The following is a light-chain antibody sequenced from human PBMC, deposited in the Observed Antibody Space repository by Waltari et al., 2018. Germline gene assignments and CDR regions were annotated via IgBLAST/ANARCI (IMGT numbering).Light chain of an antibody. J-gene: IGKJ1*01. CDR3: QQGYMTPRT. V-gene: IGKV1-39*01. Sequence: DIQMTQSPSSLSASVGDSVTITCRASQSVRNFLNWYQQKPGKAPKLLIYATSNLETGVPSRFSGSGSGTDFSLSISSLQPEDFAIYFCQQGYMTPRTFGQGTKVEIK. CDR1: QSVRNF. CDR2: ATS.